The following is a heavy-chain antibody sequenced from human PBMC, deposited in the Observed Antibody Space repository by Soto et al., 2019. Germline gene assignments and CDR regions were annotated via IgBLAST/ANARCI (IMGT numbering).Heavy chain of an antibody. CDR2: IRGSGDST. CDR1: GFTLSDHA. Sequence: GRSLRLSCAASGFTLSDHAMSWVRQAPGKGLEWVSVIRGSGDSTYYADSVKGRFTISRDNSKNTLYLQMNSLRAEDTAVYFCAKNINYQPDYWGQGTLVTVSS. J-gene: IGHJ4*02. CDR3: AKNINYQPDY. V-gene: IGHV3-23*01. D-gene: IGHD2-2*01.